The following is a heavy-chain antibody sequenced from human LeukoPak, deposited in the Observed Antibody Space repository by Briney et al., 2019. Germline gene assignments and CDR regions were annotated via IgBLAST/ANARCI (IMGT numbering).Heavy chain of an antibody. CDR1: GFXFNNYA. V-gene: IGHV3-23*01. CDR2: ISGSGDST. Sequence: GGSLRLSCAASGFXFNNYAIGWVREAPGKGLEWVSAISGSGDSTYYADSVKGRFTISRDNSENTLFLQMNSLRAEDSAVYYCTRELKVTGPTTGFDYWGQGTLVTVSS. J-gene: IGHJ4*02. D-gene: IGHD1-26*01. CDR3: TRELKVTGPTTGFDY.